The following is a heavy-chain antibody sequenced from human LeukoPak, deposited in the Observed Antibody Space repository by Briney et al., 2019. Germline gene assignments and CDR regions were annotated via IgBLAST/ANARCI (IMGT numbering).Heavy chain of an antibody. D-gene: IGHD4-17*01. CDR3: ARNGDYSSTRTFDY. V-gene: IGHV1-69*05. CDR2: IIPIFGTA. J-gene: IGHJ4*02. CDR1: GGTFSSYT. Sequence: ASVKVSCKASGGTFSSYTISWVRQAPGQGLEWMGGIIPIFGTANYAQKFPGRVTITTDESTSTAYMELSSLRSEDTAVYYCARNGDYSSTRTFDYWGQGTLVTVSS.